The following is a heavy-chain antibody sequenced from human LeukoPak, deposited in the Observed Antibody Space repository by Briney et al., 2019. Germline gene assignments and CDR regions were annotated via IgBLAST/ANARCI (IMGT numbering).Heavy chain of an antibody. V-gene: IGHV3-53*01. CDR3: ARSVITMNTDAFDI. D-gene: IGHD3-22*01. CDR2: IYSGGST. CDR1: GFTVSSNY. Sequence: GGSLRLSCAASGFTVSSNYMTWVRQAPGKGLEWVSVIYSGGSTYSADSVKGRFNISRDNSKNTLYLQMNSLRAEDTAVYYCARSVITMNTDAFDIWGQGTMVTVSS. J-gene: IGHJ3*02.